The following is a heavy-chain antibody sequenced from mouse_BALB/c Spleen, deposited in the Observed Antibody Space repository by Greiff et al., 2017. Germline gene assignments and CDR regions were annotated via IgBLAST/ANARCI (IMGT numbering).Heavy chain of an antibody. CDR2: INPYNGDT. D-gene: IGHD1-1*01. V-gene: IGHV1-20*02. Sequence: EVKLMESGPELVKPGASVKISCKASGYSFTGYFMNWVMQSHGKSLEWIGRINPYNGDTFYNQKFKGKATLTVDKSSSTAHMELRSLASEDSAVYYCARRDYGYAMDYWGQGTSVTVSS. CDR1: GYSFTGYF. CDR3: ARRDYGYAMDY. J-gene: IGHJ4*01.